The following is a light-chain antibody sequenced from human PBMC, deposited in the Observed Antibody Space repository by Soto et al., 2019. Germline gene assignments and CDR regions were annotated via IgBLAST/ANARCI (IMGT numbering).Light chain of an antibody. CDR2: GVS. CDR3: QQYGSSPPYT. CDR1: QSVSSSY. V-gene: IGKV3-20*01. J-gene: IGKJ2*01. Sequence: EIVLTQSPGTLSLSPGERATLSCRASQSVSSSYVAWYQQKPSQAPRLLIYGVSSRATGIPDRFSGSGSGTDFTLTISRLEPEDFEVYYCQQYGSSPPYTFGQGTKLEIK.